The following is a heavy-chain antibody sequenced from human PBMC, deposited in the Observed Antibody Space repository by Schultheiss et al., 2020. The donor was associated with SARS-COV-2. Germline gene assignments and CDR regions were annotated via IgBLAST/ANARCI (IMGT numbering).Heavy chain of an antibody. V-gene: IGHV2-5*02. D-gene: IGHD1-26*01. CDR3: ARIPTSGSYYYYYGMDV. Sequence: SGPTLVKPTQTLTLTCTFSGFSLSTSGVGVGWIRQPPGKALEWLALIYWDDDKRYSPSLKSRLTITKDTSKNQVVLTMTNMDPVDTATYYCARIPTSGSYYYYYGMDVWGQGTTVTVSS. CDR2: IYWDDDK. CDR1: GFSLSTSGVG. J-gene: IGHJ6*02.